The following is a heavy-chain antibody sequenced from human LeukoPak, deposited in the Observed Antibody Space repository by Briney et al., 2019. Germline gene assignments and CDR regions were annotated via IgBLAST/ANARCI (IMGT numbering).Heavy chain of an antibody. CDR1: GFDFSSNY. CDR3: ARPTYGSGSYYIDY. V-gene: IGHV3-53*01. D-gene: IGHD3-10*01. J-gene: IGHJ4*02. CDR2: IYSGGST. Sequence: GGSLRLSCAASGFDFSSNYMSWVRQAPGKGLEWVSVIYSGGSTYYADSVKGRFTISGDNSKNTLYLQMNSLRAEDTAVYYCARPTYGSGSYYIDYWGQGTLVTVSS.